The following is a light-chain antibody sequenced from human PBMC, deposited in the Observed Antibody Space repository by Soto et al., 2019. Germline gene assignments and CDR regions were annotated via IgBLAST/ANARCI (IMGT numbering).Light chain of an antibody. J-gene: IGLJ2*01. Sequence: QSVLTQPPSVSGAPGQTVNISCTGSSSNIGAGYDVHWYQQLPGTAPRLLIYVNTNRPSGVPERFSGSKSGTSASLAITGLQAEDEADYYCQSYDRTVVFGGGTKLTVL. CDR1: SSNIGAGYD. CDR2: VNT. CDR3: QSYDRTVV. V-gene: IGLV1-40*01.